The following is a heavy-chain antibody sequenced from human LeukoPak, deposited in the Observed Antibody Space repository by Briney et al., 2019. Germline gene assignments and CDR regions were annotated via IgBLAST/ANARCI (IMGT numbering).Heavy chain of an antibody. CDR1: GFTFRSYE. D-gene: IGHD3-10*01. V-gene: IGHV3-33*08. CDR2: IWYDGSKK. CDR3: ARGFGELSGGFDY. Sequence: PGGSLRLSCAVSGFTFRSYEMNWVRQAPGKGLEWVALIWYDGSKKYYADSVKGRFTISRDNSKNTLYLQMNGLRAEDSAVYYCARGFGELSGGFDYWGQGTLVTVSS. J-gene: IGHJ4*02.